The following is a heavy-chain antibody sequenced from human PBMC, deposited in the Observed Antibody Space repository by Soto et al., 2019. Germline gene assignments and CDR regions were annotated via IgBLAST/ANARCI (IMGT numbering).Heavy chain of an antibody. V-gene: IGHV1-69*02. D-gene: IGHD1-26*01. CDR2: IIPVLDLS. Sequence: QVQLVQSGAEVKKPGSSVKVSCKASGGTFTDYTITWVRQATGQGLEWMGRIIPVLDLSNYAQKFQGRVTITADKSTTTSYMELSGLTSEDTAVYYWAKKLGPSAFDLWGRGTLVTVSS. J-gene: IGHJ2*01. CDR3: AKKLGPSAFDL. CDR1: GGTFTDYT.